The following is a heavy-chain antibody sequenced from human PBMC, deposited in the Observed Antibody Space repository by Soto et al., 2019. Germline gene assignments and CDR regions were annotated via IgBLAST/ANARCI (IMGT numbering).Heavy chain of an antibody. CDR1: GFTFDDYG. CDR3: ARHKDTMVRGSNHYFDY. Sequence: EVQLVESGGGVVRPGGSLRLSCAASGFTFDDYGMSWVRQAPGKGLEWVSGINWNGGSTGYADSVKGRFTISRDNTKNSRYLQMNSLRAEDTGLYYWARHKDTMVRGSNHYFDYWGQGTLVTVSS. V-gene: IGHV3-20*04. J-gene: IGHJ4*02. D-gene: IGHD3-10*01. CDR2: INWNGGST.